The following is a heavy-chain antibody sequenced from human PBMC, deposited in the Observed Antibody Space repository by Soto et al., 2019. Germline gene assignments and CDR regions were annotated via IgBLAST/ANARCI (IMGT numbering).Heavy chain of an antibody. D-gene: IGHD3-10*01. CDR3: ARSLWFGETLKNGMDV. J-gene: IGHJ6*02. CDR1: GYKFTDYS. CDR2: ISPNNGGT. V-gene: IGHV1-2*02. Sequence: QVQLLQSGAEVRKPGASVKVSCKASGYKFTDYSIQWVRQAPGQGLEWVGWISPNNGGTNYARKFQGRVTMTRDTSNSTAYVELNRLRSDDTAVYYCARSLWFGETLKNGMDVWGQGTTVTVSS.